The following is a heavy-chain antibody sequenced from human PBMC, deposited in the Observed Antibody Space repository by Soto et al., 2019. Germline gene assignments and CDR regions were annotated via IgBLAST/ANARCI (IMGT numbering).Heavy chain of an antibody. D-gene: IGHD4-17*01. Sequence: XETLCLTCAVAGYSISSGYYWGWIRQTPGKGLEWIASIYHSGSTYYNPSLKSRVTISVDTSKNQFSLKLTSVTAADTAVYYCARGAATVTPGWFDHWGQGNMVTVSS. J-gene: IGHJ5*02. CDR1: GYSISSGYY. CDR2: IYHSGST. CDR3: ARGAATVTPGWFDH. V-gene: IGHV4-38-2*01.